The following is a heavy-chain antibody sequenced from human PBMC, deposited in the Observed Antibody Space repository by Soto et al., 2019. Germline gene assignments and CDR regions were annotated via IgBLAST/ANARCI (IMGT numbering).Heavy chain of an antibody. D-gene: IGHD6-13*01. CDR2: NHYTGNG. J-gene: IGHJ6*02. Sequence: PSETLSLTCSVSGGSITRRSHYWGWIRQPPGKGLEWIVSNHYTGNGYYNKSLKSRVTVSVDTSKNEFSLKLTSVTAADTAVYYCARGSGEQQPWGLYYYYGMDDWGQGTTVTVSS. V-gene: IGHV4-39*01. CDR1: GGSITRRSHY. CDR3: ARGSGEQQPWGLYYYYGMDD.